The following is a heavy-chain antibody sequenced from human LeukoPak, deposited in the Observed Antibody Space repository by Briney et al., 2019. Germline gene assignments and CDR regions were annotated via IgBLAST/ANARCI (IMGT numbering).Heavy chain of an antibody. CDR2: ISYSGST. CDR1: GGSISSYY. D-gene: IGHD2-2*01. J-gene: IGHJ4*02. CDR3: ARIRYCSSTSCYAGKYFDY. V-gene: IGHV4-59*01. Sequence: SETLSLTCTVSGGSISSYYWSWIRQPPGKGLEWIGYISYSGSTNFNPSLKSRVTISVDTSKNQFSLKLSSVTAADTAVYYCARIRYCSSTSCYAGKYFDYWGQGTLVTVSS.